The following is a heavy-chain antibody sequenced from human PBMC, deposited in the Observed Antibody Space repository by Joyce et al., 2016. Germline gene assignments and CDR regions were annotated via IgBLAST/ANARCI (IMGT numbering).Heavy chain of an antibody. CDR1: GFTISSYW. Sequence: EVQVVESGGGLVQPGGSLRLSCATSGFTISSYWINWVRQAPGKGLVLVSRINADGSTTNYADSVKGRFTISRDDAKNTVFLQMNSLRADDTALYYCVRDSHADYWGQGTLVTVSS. J-gene: IGHJ4*02. CDR2: INADGSTT. V-gene: IGHV3-74*01. CDR3: VRDSHADY.